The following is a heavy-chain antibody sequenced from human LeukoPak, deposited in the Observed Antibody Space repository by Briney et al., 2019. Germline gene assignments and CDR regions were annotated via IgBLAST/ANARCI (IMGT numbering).Heavy chain of an antibody. D-gene: IGHD3-22*01. CDR1: GFTFDDYG. J-gene: IGHJ4*02. Sequence: PGGSLRLSCAASGFTFDDYGMSWVRHAPGHGQEWVSGRNWDGGRTGYANSVQGRFTISRDNAKNSLYLQMKSLRAEDTALYYCAREYYYDSSVGAFDYWGQGTLVTVSS. CDR3: AREYYYDSSVGAFDY. V-gene: IGHV3-20*04. CDR2: RNWDGGRT.